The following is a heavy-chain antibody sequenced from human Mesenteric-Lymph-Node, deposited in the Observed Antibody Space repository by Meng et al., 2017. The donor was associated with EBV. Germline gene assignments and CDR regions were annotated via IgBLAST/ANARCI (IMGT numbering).Heavy chain of an antibody. CDR3: ARTNYGDYNWFDP. Sequence: VQLPGSGPGLVKPSPTLSLTGTVSGGSISSGGFYWSWIRQHPGKGLEWIGYIYYSGSTYYNPSLRSRVAISIDTSKNQFSLKLTSVTAADTAVYFCARTNYGDYNWFDPWGQGTLVTVSS. V-gene: IGHV4-31*03. CDR2: IYYSGST. D-gene: IGHD4-17*01. CDR1: GGSISSGGFY. J-gene: IGHJ5*02.